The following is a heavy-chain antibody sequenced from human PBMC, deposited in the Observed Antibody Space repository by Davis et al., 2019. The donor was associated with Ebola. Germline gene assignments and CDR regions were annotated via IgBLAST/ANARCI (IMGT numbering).Heavy chain of an antibody. D-gene: IGHD5-12*01. CDR3: ARTWLRLGNWFDP. J-gene: IGHJ5*02. CDR1: GGSISSYY. Sequence: SETLSLTCTVSGGSISSYYWSWIRQPPGKGLEWIGYIYYSGSTNYNPSLKSRVTISVDTSKNQFSLKLSSVTAADTAVYYCARTWLRLGNWFDPWGQGTLVTVSS. V-gene: IGHV4-59*08. CDR2: IYYSGST.